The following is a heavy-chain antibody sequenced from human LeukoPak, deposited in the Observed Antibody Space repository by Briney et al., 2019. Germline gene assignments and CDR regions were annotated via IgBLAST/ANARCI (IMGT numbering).Heavy chain of an antibody. J-gene: IGHJ4*02. V-gene: IGHV3-53*01. Sequence: GGSLRLXCAASGFTVSSNYMSWVRQAPGKELEWVSVIYSGGSTYYADSAKGRFTISRDNSKNTLYLQMNSLRAEDTAVYYCARAAYDFWSGYPYYFDYWGQGTLVTVSS. CDR3: ARAAYDFWSGYPYYFDY. D-gene: IGHD3-3*01. CDR2: IYSGGST. CDR1: GFTVSSNY.